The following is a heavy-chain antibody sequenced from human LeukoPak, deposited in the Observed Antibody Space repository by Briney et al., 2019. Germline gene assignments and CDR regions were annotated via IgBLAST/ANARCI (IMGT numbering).Heavy chain of an antibody. CDR1: RFTFSSYW. Sequence: GGSLRLSCAASRFTFSSYWMSWVRQAPGKGLEWVANIKQDGSEKYYVDSVKGRFTISRDNAKNSLYLQMNSLRAEDTAVYYCARGSRDRWGQGTLVTVSS. D-gene: IGHD5-24*01. CDR2: IKQDGSEK. J-gene: IGHJ4*02. CDR3: ARGSRDR. V-gene: IGHV3-7*01.